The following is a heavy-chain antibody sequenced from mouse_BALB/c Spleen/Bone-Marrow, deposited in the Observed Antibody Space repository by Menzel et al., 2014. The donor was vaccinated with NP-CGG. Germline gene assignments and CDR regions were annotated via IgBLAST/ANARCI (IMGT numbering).Heavy chain of an antibody. CDR3: ARGVRHFDY. J-gene: IGHJ2*01. V-gene: IGHV2-9*02. CDR1: GFSLTTYG. Sequence: VQLQQSGPGLVAPSQRLSITCTVSGFSLTTYGVHWARQPPGKGLEWLGVIWAGGSTNYTSALMSRLSISKDNSKSQVFLKMNSLQTDDTAMYYCARGVRHFDYWGQGTTLTVSS. CDR2: IWAGGST.